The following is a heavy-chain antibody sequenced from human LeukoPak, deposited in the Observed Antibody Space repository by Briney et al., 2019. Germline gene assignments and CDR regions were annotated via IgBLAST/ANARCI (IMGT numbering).Heavy chain of an antibody. CDR2: IKQDGSEK. Sequence: PGGSLRLSCAASGFTFSASWMSWVRQAPGKGLEWVANIKQDGSEKYYVDSVEGRFTISRDNAKNSLYLQMNSLRAEDTAVYFCVSGAWWGQGTLVIVSS. V-gene: IGHV3-7*01. CDR1: GFTFSASW. CDR3: VSGAW. D-gene: IGHD2-21*02. J-gene: IGHJ4*02.